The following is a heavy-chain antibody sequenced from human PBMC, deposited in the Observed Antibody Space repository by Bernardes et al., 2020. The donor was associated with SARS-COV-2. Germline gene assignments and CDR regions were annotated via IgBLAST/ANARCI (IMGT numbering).Heavy chain of an antibody. J-gene: IGHJ4*02. CDR1: GFTFSSYG. V-gene: IGHV3-33*01. D-gene: IGHD3-16*01. CDR3: ARDIEWGSSPTSNDY. CDR2: IWYDGSNK. Sequence: GWSLRLSCAASGFTFSSYGMHWVRQAPGKGLEWVAVIWYDGSNKYYADSVKGRFTISRDNSKNTLYLQMNSLRAEDTAVYYCARDIEWGSSPTSNDYWGQGTLVTVSS.